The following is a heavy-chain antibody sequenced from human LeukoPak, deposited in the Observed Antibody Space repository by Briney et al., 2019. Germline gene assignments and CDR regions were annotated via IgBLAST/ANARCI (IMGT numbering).Heavy chain of an antibody. CDR1: GGSIGIGDHY. CDR3: ARSIVGATMGGDY. J-gene: IGHJ4*02. Sequence: SETLSLTCTVSGGSIGIGDHYWSWIRQPPGKGLEWSGNIYYSGTAYYNPSLKSRVTISVDMSKIQFSLKLSSVTAADPAVYYCARSIVGATMGGDYWGQGTLVTVSS. V-gene: IGHV4-30-4*08. CDR2: IYYSGTA. D-gene: IGHD1-26*01.